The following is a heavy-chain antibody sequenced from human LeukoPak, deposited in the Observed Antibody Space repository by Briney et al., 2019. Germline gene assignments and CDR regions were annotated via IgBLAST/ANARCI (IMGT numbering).Heavy chain of an antibody. V-gene: IGHV1-46*02. D-gene: IGHD3-22*01. J-gene: IGHJ4*02. CDR3: ARAYYESSAYRHAVYFDY. CDR2: INPSDDST. CDR1: GYTFNSSD. Sequence: GASVKVSCKASGYTFNSSDMHWVRQAPGQGLEWMGIINPSDDSTRYAQKFQGRVTMTKDTSTNTVYMHLSSLSSDDTAVYYCARAYYESSAYRHAVYFDYWGQGTLVTVSS.